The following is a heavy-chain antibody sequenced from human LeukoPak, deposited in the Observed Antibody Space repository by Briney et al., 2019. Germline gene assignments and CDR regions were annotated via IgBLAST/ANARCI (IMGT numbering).Heavy chain of an antibody. V-gene: IGHV1-8*01. J-gene: IGHJ4*02. D-gene: IGHD3-3*01. CDR2: MNPNSGNT. CDR1: GYTFTSYD. Sequence: ASVKVSCKASGYTFTSYDINWVRQATGQGLEWMGWMNPNSGNTGYAQKFQGRVTMTRNTSISTAYMELSSLRSEDTAVYYCARLFLWSGYYWDYWGQGTLVTVSS. CDR3: ARLFLWSGYYWDY.